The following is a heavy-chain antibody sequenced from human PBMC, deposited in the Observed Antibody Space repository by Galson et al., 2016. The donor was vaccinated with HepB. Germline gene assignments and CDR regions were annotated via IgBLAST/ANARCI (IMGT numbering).Heavy chain of an antibody. CDR2: ISYDGNNR. V-gene: IGHV3-33*08. D-gene: IGHD4-17*01. J-gene: IGHJ6*02. Sequence: SLRLSCATSGFTFNNYGINWVRQAPGKGLEWVAVISYDGNNRHYADAVQGRFTISRDSSTNTVYLQMNSLRADDTAVYFCARDRGLLHYYYGMDVWGQGTTVIVSS. CDR3: ARDRGLLHYYYGMDV. CDR1: GFTFNNYG.